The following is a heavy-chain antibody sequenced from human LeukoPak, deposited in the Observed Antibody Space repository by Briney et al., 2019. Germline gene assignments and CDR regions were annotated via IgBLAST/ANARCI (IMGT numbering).Heavy chain of an antibody. J-gene: IGHJ6*03. CDR2: ISGGGGST. V-gene: IGHV3-23*01. CDR1: EFNCRSFA. CDR3: AKVRGTYYYMDV. Sequence: GGSLRLSCRASEFNCRSFAMNWVRQAPGKGLEWVSTISGGGGSTYYADSVKGRFAISRDNLNNTLYLQMDSLRADDTAVYYCAKVRGTYYYMDVWGKGTTVTVSS.